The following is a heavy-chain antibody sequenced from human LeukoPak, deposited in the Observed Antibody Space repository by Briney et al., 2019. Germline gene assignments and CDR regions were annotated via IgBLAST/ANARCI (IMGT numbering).Heavy chain of an antibody. J-gene: IGHJ4*02. D-gene: IGHD2-15*01. Sequence: GGSLSLSCAASGFTFSSYGMHWVRQAPGKGLEWVAFIQYDGSDKYYADSVKRRFTISRDNSKNTLYLQMNSLRAEDTAVYYCAKDTYAYCSGGSCYPNYWGQGTLVTVA. CDR3: AKDTYAYCSGGSCYPNY. V-gene: IGHV3-30*02. CDR2: IQYDGSDK. CDR1: GFTFSSYG.